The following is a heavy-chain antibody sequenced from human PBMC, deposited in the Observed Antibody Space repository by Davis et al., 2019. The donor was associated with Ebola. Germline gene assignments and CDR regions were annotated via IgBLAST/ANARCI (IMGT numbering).Heavy chain of an antibody. CDR1: GFTFSSYS. CDR3: AKEAITFGGVIVPNWFDP. V-gene: IGHV3-21*01. J-gene: IGHJ5*02. Sequence: GESLKISCAASGFTFSSYSMNWVRQAPGKGLEWVSSISSSSSYIHYADSVKGRFTISRDNSKNTLYLQMNSLRAEDTAVYYCAKEAITFGGVIVPNWFDPWGQGTLVTVSS. CDR2: ISSSSSYI. D-gene: IGHD3-16*02.